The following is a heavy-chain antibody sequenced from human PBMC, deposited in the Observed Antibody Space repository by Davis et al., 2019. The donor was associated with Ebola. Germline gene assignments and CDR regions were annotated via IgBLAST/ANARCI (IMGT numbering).Heavy chain of an antibody. CDR3: ARGEYYYGSGSIRFDP. J-gene: IGHJ5*02. Sequence: ESLKISCAASGFTFSSYTMNWVRQAPGKGLEWIGYIYYSGSTNYNPSLKSRVTISVDTSKNQFSLKLSSVTAADTAVYYCARGEYYYGSGSIRFDPWGQGTLVTVSS. V-gene: IGHV4-59*01. CDR1: GFTFSSYT. D-gene: IGHD3-10*01. CDR2: IYYSGST.